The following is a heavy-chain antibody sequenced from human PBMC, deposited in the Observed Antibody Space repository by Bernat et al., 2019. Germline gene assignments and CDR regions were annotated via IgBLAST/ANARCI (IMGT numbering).Heavy chain of an antibody. CDR1: GGSISSYY. CDR3: AREGGKVGSSTGYYFDY. CDR2: IYYGGST. V-gene: IGHV4-59*01. Sequence: QVQLQESGPGLVKPSETLSLTCTVSGGSISSYYWSWIRQPPGKGLEWIGYIYYGGSTNYNPSLKSRVTISVDTSKNQFSLKLSSVTAADTAVYYCAREGGKVGSSTGYYFDYWGQGTLVTVSS. D-gene: IGHD2-2*01. J-gene: IGHJ4*02.